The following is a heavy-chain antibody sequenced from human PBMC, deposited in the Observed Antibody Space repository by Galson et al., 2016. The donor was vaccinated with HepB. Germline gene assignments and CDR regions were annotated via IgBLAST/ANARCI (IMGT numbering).Heavy chain of an antibody. V-gene: IGHV3-74*01. J-gene: IGHJ4*02. D-gene: IGHD2-21*01. CDR1: GFTFSSYW. CDR2: INSDESNT. Sequence: SLRLSCAASGFTFSSYWMHWVRQAPGKGLVWVSRINSDESNTNYADSVKGRFTISRDNAKNTLYLHMNSLRAEDTAVYYCARGGGYYYFDYWGQGTLVPVSS. CDR3: ARGGGYYYFDY.